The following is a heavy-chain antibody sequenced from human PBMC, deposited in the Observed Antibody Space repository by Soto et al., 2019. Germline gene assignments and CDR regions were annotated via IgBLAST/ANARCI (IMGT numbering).Heavy chain of an antibody. CDR2: ISSSSFSI. V-gene: IGHV3-21*01. J-gene: IGHJ6*02. CDR3: ARNESSKIYGMDV. D-gene: IGHD6-6*01. Sequence: GSLLLACSASGFTFSSYSMNWVRQAPGKGLEWVSSISSSSFSINYADSVKGRFSISRDNAQNSLHLQMNNLRAEDTAVYYCARNESSKIYGMDVWGQGTKVTVSS. CDR1: GFTFSSYS.